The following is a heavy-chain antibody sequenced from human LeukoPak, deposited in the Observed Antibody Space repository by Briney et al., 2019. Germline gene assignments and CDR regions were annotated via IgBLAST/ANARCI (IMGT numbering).Heavy chain of an antibody. V-gene: IGHV6-1*01. CDR1: GDSVSSNSVT. D-gene: IGHD2-2*01. CDR2: TYYRSTWYN. CDR3: ARRLTQYDCFDP. Sequence: SQTLSVTCAISGDSVSSNSVTWNWIRQSPSRGLEWLGRTYYRSTWYNDYAVSVRGRITVNPDTSKNQFSLHLNSVTPEDTAVYYCARRLTQYDCFDPWGQGILVTVSS. J-gene: IGHJ5*02.